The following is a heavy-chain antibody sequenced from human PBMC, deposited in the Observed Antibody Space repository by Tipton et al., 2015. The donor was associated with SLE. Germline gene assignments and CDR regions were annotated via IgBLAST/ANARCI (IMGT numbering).Heavy chain of an antibody. V-gene: IGHV3-23*01. CDR1: GFTFSSYW. CDR3: AKSEYYDSSGYYPDAFDI. J-gene: IGHJ3*02. Sequence: SLRLSCAASGFTFSSYWMSWVRQAPGKGLEWVSAISGSGGSTYYADSVKGRFTISRDNSKNTLYLQMNSLRAEDTAVYYCAKSEYYDSSGYYPDAFDIWGQGTMVTVSS. D-gene: IGHD3-22*01. CDR2: ISGSGGST.